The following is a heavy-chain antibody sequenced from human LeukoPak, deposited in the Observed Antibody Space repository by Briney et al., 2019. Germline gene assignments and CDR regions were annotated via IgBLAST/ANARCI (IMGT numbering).Heavy chain of an antibody. V-gene: IGHV3-23*01. J-gene: IGHJ4*02. CDR2: ISGRGGST. D-gene: IGHD3-9*01. CDR1: GFTFSSYA. CDR3: AKDPGYDILTGYIPGFDY. Sequence: GGSLRLSCAASGFTFSSYAMSWVRQAPGKGLEWVSAISGRGGSTYYADSVKGRFTISRDNSKNTLYLQMNSLRAEDTAVYYCAKDPGYDILTGYIPGFDYWGQGTLVTVSS.